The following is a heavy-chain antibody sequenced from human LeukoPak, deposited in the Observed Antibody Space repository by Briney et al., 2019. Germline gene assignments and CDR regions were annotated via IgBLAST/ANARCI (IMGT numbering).Heavy chain of an antibody. CDR2: IYYSGSI. CDR1: GGSISSYY. CDR3: ARDLPGWSLGFDAFDI. J-gene: IGHJ3*02. D-gene: IGHD6-19*01. V-gene: IGHV4-59*01. Sequence: PSGTLSLTCAVSGGSISSYYWSWIRQPPGKGLEWIGYIYYSGSINYNPSLKSRVTISVDTSKNQFSLKLSSVTAADTAVYYCARDLPGWSLGFDAFDIWGQGTMVTVSS.